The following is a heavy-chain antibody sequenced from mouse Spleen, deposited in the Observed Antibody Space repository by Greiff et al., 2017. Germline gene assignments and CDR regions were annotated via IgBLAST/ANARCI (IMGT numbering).Heavy chain of an antibody. Sequence: VQLQQSGAELVRPGASVKLSCTASGFNIKDYYMHWVKQRPEQGLEWIGRIDPEDGDTEYAPKFQGKATMTADTASNTAYLQLSSLTSEDTAVYYCTNSSGYFYYFDYWGEGTTLTVSS. CDR2: IDPEDGDT. D-gene: IGHD3-2*02. J-gene: IGHJ2*01. V-gene: IGHV14-1*01. CDR1: GFNIKDYY. CDR3: TNSSGYFYYFDY.